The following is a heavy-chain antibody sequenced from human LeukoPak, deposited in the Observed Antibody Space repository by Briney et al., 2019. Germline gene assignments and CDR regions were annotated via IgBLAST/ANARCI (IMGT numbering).Heavy chain of an antibody. V-gene: IGHV1-2*02. CDR3: ARDSEGYCSSTSCYGPVYWFDP. CDR1: GYTFTGYY. J-gene: IGHJ5*02. Sequence: PRASVKVSCKASGYTFTGYYMHWVRQAPGQGLEWMGWINPNSGGTNYVQKFQGRVTMTRDTSISTAYMELSRLRSDDTAVYYCARDSEGYCSSTSCYGPVYWFDPWGQGTLVTVSS. CDR2: INPNSGGT. D-gene: IGHD2-2*01.